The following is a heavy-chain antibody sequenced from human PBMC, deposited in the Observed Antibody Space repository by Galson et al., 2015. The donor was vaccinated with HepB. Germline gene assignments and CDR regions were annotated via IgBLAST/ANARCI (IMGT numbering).Heavy chain of an antibody. CDR2: ISYDGSNK. CDR1: GFTLSSYA. V-gene: IGHV3-30-3*01. CDR3: ARRIGGQGPVGPGFDY. Sequence: SLRLSCAASGFTLSSYAMHWVRQAPGKGLEWVAVISYDGSNKYYADSVKGRFTISRDNSKNTLYLQMNSLRAEDTAVYYCARRIGGQGPVGPGFDYWGQGTLVTVSS. J-gene: IGHJ4*02. D-gene: IGHD3-16*01.